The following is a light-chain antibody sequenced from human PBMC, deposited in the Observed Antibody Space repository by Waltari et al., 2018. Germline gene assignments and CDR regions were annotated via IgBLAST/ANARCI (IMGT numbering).Light chain of an antibody. Sequence: DIVLPQSPGTLSLSLGESATASCRTSQSVSSALAWYQQKPGQAPRLLNYSASTRTTGIPDSFSGSGSRTVFSLTISRLEPDDFAVYYCQHYIRLPVTFGQGTTVEIK. J-gene: IGKJ1*01. CDR2: SAS. CDR3: QHYIRLPVT. CDR1: QSVSSA. V-gene: IGKV3-20*01.